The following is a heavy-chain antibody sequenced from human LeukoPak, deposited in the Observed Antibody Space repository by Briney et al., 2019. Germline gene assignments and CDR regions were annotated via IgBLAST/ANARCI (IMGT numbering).Heavy chain of an antibody. V-gene: IGHV4-39*07. Sequence: SETLSLTCTVSGGSISSSSYYWGWIRQPPGKGLEWIGSIYYSGSTYYNPSLKSRVTISVDTSKNQFSLKLSSVTAADTAVYYCARGGSSGWLGDYYYYYYMDVWGKGTTVTVSS. D-gene: IGHD6-19*01. CDR3: ARGGSSGWLGDYYYYYYMDV. CDR1: GGSISSSSYY. CDR2: IYYSGST. J-gene: IGHJ6*03.